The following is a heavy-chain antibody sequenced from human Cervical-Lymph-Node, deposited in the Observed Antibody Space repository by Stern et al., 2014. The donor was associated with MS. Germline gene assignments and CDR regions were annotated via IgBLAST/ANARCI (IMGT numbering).Heavy chain of an antibody. D-gene: IGHD3-10*01. J-gene: IGHJ6*02. CDR2: IIPVIDAS. Sequence: VQLVESGAEVKKVGSSVKVSCKASGGTLSSHAISWVRQAPGQGLEWMGGIIPVIDASNYAQKVQGRVRIASDKSTDTAHMEMSSLKSEDTDVYYCANGAHDMDVWGQGTAVTVSS. CDR1: GGTLSSHA. CDR3: ANGAHDMDV. V-gene: IGHV1-69*06.